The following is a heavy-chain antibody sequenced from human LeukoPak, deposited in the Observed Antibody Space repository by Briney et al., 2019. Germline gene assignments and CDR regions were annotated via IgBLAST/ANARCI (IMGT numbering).Heavy chain of an antibody. CDR1: GFTFSSYA. CDR2: ISGSGGVT. CDR3: AKWPEGATPKFHY. D-gene: IGHD1-26*01. V-gene: IGHV3-23*01. J-gene: IGHJ4*02. Sequence: GGSLRLSCAASGFTFSSYAMSWVRQAPGKGLEWVSTISGSGGVTYYPDSVRGRFTISRDNSKNTLHLQMDSLRAEDTAIYCCAKWPEGATPKFHYWGQGTLVTVSS.